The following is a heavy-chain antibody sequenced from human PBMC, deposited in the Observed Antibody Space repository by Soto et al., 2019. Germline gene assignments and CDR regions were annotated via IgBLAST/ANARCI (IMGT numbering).Heavy chain of an antibody. CDR1: GLTFSSSN. V-gene: IGHV3-48*02. CDR3: ARGGGAWLLLPFDI. D-gene: IGHD3-22*01. Sequence: PGGSLRLSCAASGLTFSSSNMNWVRQAPGKGLEWLSYTSAASNTIYYAESVKGRFTVSRDNAQNSLYLQMNSLSDEDTAVYFCARGGGAWLLLPFDIWGQGTMVTVSS. CDR2: TSAASNTI. J-gene: IGHJ3*02.